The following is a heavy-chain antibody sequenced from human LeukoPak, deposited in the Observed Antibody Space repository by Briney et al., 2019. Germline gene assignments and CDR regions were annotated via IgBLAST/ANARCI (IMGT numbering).Heavy chain of an antibody. CDR3: ARDLISAFDI. CDR2: IYYSGST. Sequence: SETLPLTCAVSGGSISSGGYSWSWIRQPPGKGLEWIGYIYYSGSTYYNPSLKSRVTISVDTSKNQFSLKLSSVTAADTAVYYCARDLISAFDIWGQGTMVTVSS. CDR1: GGSISSGGYS. D-gene: IGHD2-8*01. J-gene: IGHJ3*02. V-gene: IGHV4-30-4*07.